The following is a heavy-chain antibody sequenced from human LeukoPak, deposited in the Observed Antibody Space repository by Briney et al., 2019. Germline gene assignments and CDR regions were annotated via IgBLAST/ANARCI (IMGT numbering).Heavy chain of an antibody. CDR1: GFTFSSYG. D-gene: IGHD6-13*01. J-gene: IGHJ4*02. CDR2: ISYDGSNK. V-gene: IGHV3-30*03. Sequence: GGSLRLSCAASGFTFSSYGMHWVRQAPGKGLEWVAVISYDGSNKYYADSVKGRFTISRDNSKNTLYLQMNSLRAEDTAVYYCALTLRIAAAGNGEHDYWGQGTLVTVSS. CDR3: ALTLRIAAAGNGEHDY.